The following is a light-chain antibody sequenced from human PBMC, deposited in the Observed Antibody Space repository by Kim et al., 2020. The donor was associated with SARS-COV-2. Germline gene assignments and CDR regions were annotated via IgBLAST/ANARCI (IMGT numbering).Light chain of an antibody. V-gene: IGLV3-21*04. J-gene: IGLJ1*01. CDR1: DIERKS. CDR3: QVWDTTDHYV. CDR2: YDR. Sequence: VTPGKTDRITCGGDDIERKSVPWYQQKPGQAPVLVISYDRDRPSGIPERFSGSNARNTATLTISRVEAGDEADYYCQVWDTTDHYVFGSGTKVTVL.